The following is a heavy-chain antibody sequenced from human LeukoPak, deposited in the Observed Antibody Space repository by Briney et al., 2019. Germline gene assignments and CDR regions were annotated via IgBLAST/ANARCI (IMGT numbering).Heavy chain of an antibody. CDR2: ISGSGGST. CDR1: GFTFSSYS. CDR3: AKGGWLPHY. J-gene: IGHJ4*02. V-gene: IGHV3-23*01. Sequence: GGSLRLSCAASGFTFSSYSINWVRQAPGKGLEWVSAISGSGGSTYYADSVKGRFTISRDNSKNTLYLQMNSLRAEDTAVYYCAKGGWLPHYWGQGTLVTVSS. D-gene: IGHD5-12*01.